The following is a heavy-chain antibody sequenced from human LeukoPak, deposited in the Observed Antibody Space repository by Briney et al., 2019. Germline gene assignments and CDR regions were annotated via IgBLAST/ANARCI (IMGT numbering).Heavy chain of an antibody. V-gene: IGHV3-9*01. CDR1: GFTFSHYW. J-gene: IGHJ4*02. CDR2: ISWNSGSI. CDR3: AKDISATVACADY. D-gene: IGHD6-19*01. Sequence: GGSLRLSCAASGFTFSHYWMHWVRQAPGKGLEWVSGISWNSGSIGYADSVKGRFTISRDNAKNSLYLQMNSLRAEDTALYYCAKDISATVACADYWGQGTLVIVSS.